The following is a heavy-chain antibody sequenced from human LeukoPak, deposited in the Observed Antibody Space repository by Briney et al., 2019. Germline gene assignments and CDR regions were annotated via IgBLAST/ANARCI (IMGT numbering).Heavy chain of an antibody. V-gene: IGHV3-23*01. CDR3: AKVLSGSQDY. Sequence: GGSLRLSCAASGFTFGSYAVSWVRQAPGKGLEWVSTIGGGSETTSYADSAKGRFTNSRDNSKNTVYLQMNSLRAEDTAVYYCAKVLSGSQDYWGQGTLVTVSS. CDR1: GFTFGSYA. J-gene: IGHJ4*02. CDR2: IGGGSETT. D-gene: IGHD1-26*01.